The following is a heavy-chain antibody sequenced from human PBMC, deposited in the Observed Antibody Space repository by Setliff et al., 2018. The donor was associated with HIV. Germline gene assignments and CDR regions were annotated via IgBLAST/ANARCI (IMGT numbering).Heavy chain of an antibody. CDR1: GFTFSSYT. V-gene: IGHV3-21*04. J-gene: IGHJ4*02. Sequence: PGGSLRLSCAASGFTFSSYTMNWVRQAPGKGLEWVSSISSSSSYINYADSVKGRFTISRDNAKNMLYLQVNSLRAEDTAVYYCARDPAYSNFDYWGRGTLVTVSS. D-gene: IGHD1-26*01. CDR2: ISSSSSYI. CDR3: ARDPAYSNFDY.